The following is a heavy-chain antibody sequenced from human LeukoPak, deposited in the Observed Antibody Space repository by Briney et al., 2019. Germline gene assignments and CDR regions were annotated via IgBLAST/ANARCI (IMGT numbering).Heavy chain of an antibody. CDR1: GGSFSGYY. CDR2: IYYSGST. Sequence: SETLSLTCAVYGGSFSGYYWSWIRQPPGKGLEWIGYIYYSGSTNYNPSLKSRVTISVDTSKNQFSLKLSSVTAADTAVYYCARGPLRYPGMDVWGQGTTVTVSS. CDR3: ARGPLRYPGMDV. V-gene: IGHV4-59*01. D-gene: IGHD3-9*01. J-gene: IGHJ6*02.